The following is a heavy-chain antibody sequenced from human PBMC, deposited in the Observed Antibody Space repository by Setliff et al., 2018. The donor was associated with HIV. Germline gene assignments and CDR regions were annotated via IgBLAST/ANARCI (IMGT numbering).Heavy chain of an antibody. V-gene: IGHV4-38-2*01. CDR2: IYHSGST. J-gene: IGHJ2*01. CDR3: ARPSTGGGYNYWYFDL. D-gene: IGHD5-12*01. CDR1: GYSISSGYY. Sequence: PSETLSLTCAVSGYSISSGYYWGWIRQPPGKGLEWIGSIYHSGSTYYNPSLKSRVTISVDTSKNQFSLKLSSVTAADTAVCYCARPSTGGGYNYWYFDLWGRGTLVTVSS.